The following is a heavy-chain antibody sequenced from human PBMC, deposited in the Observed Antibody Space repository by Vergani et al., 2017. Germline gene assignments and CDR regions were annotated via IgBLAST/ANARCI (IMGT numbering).Heavy chain of an antibody. CDR1: GFTFDDYT. Sequence: EVHLEESGGGLVQPGGSLRLSCAASGFTFDDYTMHWVRQAPGKGLEWVSGIDRNYGVKNGNSFEGRFSISRDNAKKAVFLQMNNLRHEDTALYFCVKDNDYDADGPFDLWGRGTLVTVSS. CDR2: IDRNYGVK. CDR3: VKDNDYDADGPFDL. V-gene: IGHV3-9*01. D-gene: IGHD3-16*01. J-gene: IGHJ2*01.